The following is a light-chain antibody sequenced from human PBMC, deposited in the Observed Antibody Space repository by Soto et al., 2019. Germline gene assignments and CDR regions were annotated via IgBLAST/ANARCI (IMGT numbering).Light chain of an antibody. CDR1: QSVSIN. CDR2: GTS. CDR3: QQFDSGPPT. V-gene: IGKV3-15*01. J-gene: IGKJ1*01. Sequence: EIVMTQSPATLSVSPGERATLSCRASQSVSINLAWYQQKPGQAPRLLIYGTSTRATGVPARFSGSGSGTEFTLTISSLQSEDFAVYYCQQFDSGPPTFGQGTKVEIK.